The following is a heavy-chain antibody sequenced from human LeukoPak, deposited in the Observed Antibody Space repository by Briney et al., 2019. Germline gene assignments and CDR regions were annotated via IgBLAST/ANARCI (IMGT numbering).Heavy chain of an antibody. J-gene: IGHJ6*03. CDR1: GYSFTNYD. Sequence: ASVKVSCKASGYSFTNYDINWVRQATGQGLEWMGWMNPKSGDTGYSQKFQGRVFITRDTSINTAYMELSSLGSDDTAVYYCAREAVVVVAATSRYYYYYYMDVWGKGTTVTVSS. CDR3: AREAVVVVAATSRYYYYYYMDV. CDR2: MNPKSGDT. V-gene: IGHV1-8*03. D-gene: IGHD2-15*01.